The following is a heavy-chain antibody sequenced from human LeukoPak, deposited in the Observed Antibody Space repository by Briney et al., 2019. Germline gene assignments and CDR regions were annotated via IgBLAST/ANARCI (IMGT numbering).Heavy chain of an antibody. V-gene: IGHV3-33*01. CDR3: ARDFVTPRVGYGMDV. CDR2: IWYDGSNK. D-gene: IGHD2-21*02. CDR1: GFTFSSYG. J-gene: IGHJ6*02. Sequence: GGSLRLSCAVSGFTFSSYGMHWVRQAPGKGLEWVAVIWYDGSNKYYADSVEGRFTISRDNSKNTLYLQMNSLRAEDTAVYYCARDFVTPRVGYGMDVWGQGTTVTVSS.